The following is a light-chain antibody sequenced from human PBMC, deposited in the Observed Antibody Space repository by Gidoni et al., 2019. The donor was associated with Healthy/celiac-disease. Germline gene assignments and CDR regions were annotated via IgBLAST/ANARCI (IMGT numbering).Light chain of an antibody. Sequence: SYELTPPPSVSLSPGQTASITCSGDKLGDKYACWYQQKPGQSPVLVIYQDSKRPSGIPERFSGSNSGNTATLTISGTQAMDEADYYCQAWDSSTHVVFGGGTKLTV. J-gene: IGLJ2*01. CDR2: QDS. V-gene: IGLV3-1*01. CDR3: QAWDSSTHVV. CDR1: KLGDKY.